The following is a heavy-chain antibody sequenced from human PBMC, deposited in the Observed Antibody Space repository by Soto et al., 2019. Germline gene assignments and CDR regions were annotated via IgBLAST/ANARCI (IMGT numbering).Heavy chain of an antibody. V-gene: IGHV3-74*01. CDR2: VNTDGATT. D-gene: IGHD2-2*01. CDR3: ARQAGYCSRTSCYRRAVDL. Sequence: EVQLIESGGDLVQPGGSLRLSCAASGFTLITHGMHWVRQVPGKGLFWVARVNTDGATTNYADAVKGRFPISRVNAKNTVILQMDGLSSEDTARYYCARQAGYCSRTSCYRRAVDLWGPGTMGTVSA. J-gene: IGHJ3*01. CDR1: GFTLITHG.